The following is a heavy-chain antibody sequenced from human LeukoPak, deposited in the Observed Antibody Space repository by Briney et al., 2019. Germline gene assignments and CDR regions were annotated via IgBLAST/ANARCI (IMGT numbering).Heavy chain of an antibody. CDR1: GFTFSDYY. CDR3: ARGLSGYTAMGAY. J-gene: IGHJ4*02. CDR2: ISSSGSTI. V-gene: IGHV3-11*01. D-gene: IGHD5-18*01. Sequence: GGSLRLSCAASGFTFSDYYMSWIRQAPGRGLEWVSHISSSGSTIYYADSVKGRFTISRDNAKNSLYLQMDSLRAEDTAVYYCARGLSGYTAMGAYWGQGTLVTVSS.